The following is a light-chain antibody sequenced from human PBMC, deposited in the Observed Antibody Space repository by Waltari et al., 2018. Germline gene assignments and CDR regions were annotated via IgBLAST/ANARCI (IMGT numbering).Light chain of an antibody. CDR3: QQCGSSPYT. CDR1: QTVTGSY. Sequence: IVLTQHPGTLSLYPAQRATLSCRVSQTVTGSYLAWYQQKPGQAPRLLIYHSSSRATGIPDRFSGSGSGTDFTLTISRLEPEDFAVYHCQQCGSSPYTFGQGTKLDIK. V-gene: IGKV3-20*01. CDR2: HSS. J-gene: IGKJ2*01.